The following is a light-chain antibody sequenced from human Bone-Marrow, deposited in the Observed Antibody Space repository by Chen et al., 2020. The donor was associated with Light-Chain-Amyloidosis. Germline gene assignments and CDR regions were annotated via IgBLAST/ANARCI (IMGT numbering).Light chain of an antibody. CDR1: QTISSNY. V-gene: IGKV3-20*01. J-gene: IGKJ4*01. CDR3: QQYGTSPLT. CDR2: GSS. Sequence: ELVLTQSPATLSLSPGEGANLSCRAIQTISSNYLTWYQQKFGQAPRLLIYGSSSRAPGIPDRFTGSGSGTDFTLTINRLEPEDFAMYYCQQYGTSPLTFGGGTKVEIK.